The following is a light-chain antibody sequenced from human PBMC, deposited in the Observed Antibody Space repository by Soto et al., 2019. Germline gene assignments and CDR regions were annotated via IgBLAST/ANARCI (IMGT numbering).Light chain of an antibody. CDR3: QQATTTPIT. V-gene: IGKV1-12*01. J-gene: IGKJ5*01. Sequence: DIPMTQSPSSVSASVGDTVTITCRASQAISSWVVWYQQKPGKAPRLLIYAASTLQSGVPSRFSGSGSGTDFTLTISSLQSEDFATYYCQQATTTPITFGQGTRLEI. CDR1: QAISSW. CDR2: AAS.